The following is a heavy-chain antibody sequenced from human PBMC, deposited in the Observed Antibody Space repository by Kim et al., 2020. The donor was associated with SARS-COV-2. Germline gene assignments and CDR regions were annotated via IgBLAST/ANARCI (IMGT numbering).Heavy chain of an antibody. CDR3: AKDAAYVSLVDS. D-gene: IGHD2-15*01. Sequence: GGSLRLSCTASGFIFSSFAMTWVRQAPGKGLEWVSSISGSSNRMYYVDSVKGRFTISRDTSKNTLFLQMNSLRAEDTAVYYCAKDAAYVSLVDSWGQGTTVTVSS. CDR2: ISGSSNRM. J-gene: IGHJ4*02. V-gene: IGHV3-23*01. CDR1: GFIFSSFA.